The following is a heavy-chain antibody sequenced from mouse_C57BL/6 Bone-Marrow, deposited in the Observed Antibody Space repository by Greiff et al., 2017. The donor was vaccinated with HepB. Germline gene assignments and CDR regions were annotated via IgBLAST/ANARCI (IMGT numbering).Heavy chain of an antibody. D-gene: IGHD1-1*02. V-gene: IGHV3-6*01. CDR1: GYSITSGYY. J-gene: IGHJ2*01. Sequence: VQLKESGPGLVKPSQSLSLTCSVTGYSITSGYYWNWIRQFPGNKLEWMGYISYDGSNNYNPSLKNRISITRDTSKNQFFLKLNSVTTEDTATYYCARDGWEGVYFYYWGQGTTLTVSS. CDR2: ISYDGSN. CDR3: ARDGWEGVYFYY.